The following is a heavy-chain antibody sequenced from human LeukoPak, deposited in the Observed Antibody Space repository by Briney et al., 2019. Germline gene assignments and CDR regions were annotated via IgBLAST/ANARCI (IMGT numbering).Heavy chain of an antibody. CDR2: INSDGSST. V-gene: IGHV3-74*01. CDR1: GFTFSSYW. J-gene: IGHJ4*02. D-gene: IGHD4-17*01. Sequence: GGSLRLSCAASGFTFSSYWMHWVRQAPGKGLVWVSRINSDGSSTSYADSVKGRFTISRDNAKNTLYLQMSSLRAEDTAVYYCAREWAYGDYFDYWGQGTLVTVSS. CDR3: AREWAYGDYFDY.